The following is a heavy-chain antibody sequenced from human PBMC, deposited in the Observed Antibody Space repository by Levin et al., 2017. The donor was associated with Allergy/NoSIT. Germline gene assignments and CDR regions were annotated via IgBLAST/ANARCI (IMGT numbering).Heavy chain of an antibody. V-gene: IGHV4-61*01. D-gene: IGHD5-18*01. CDR2: VYYSGSI. Sequence: NPSETLSLTCTVSGASVNSGNFYWSWIRQPPGKGLEWIGYVYYSGSIKYNPSLKSRVTMSVDKSKNQFSLKLPSVTAADTAVYYCASGGYSISYYYYYGMDVWGQGTTVIVSS. CDR3: ASGGYSISYYYYYGMDV. J-gene: IGHJ6*02. CDR1: GASVNSGNFY.